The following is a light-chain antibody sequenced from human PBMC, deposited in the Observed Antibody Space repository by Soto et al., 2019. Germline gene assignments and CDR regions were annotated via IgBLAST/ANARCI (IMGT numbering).Light chain of an antibody. V-gene: IGLV2-8*01. CDR2: EVT. CDR1: SSDVGAYY. J-gene: IGLJ2*01. Sequence: QSALTQPPSASGSPGQSVTISCTGTSSDVGAYYVSWYQQHPGKAPKVMIYEVTKRPSGVPDRFSGSKSGNTASLTVSGLQAEDEADYYGSSYAGSNNLVFGGGTKLTVL. CDR3: SSYAGSNNLV.